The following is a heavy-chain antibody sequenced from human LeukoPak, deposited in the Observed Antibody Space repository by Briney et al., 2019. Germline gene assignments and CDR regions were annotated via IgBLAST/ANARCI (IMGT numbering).Heavy chain of an antibody. CDR1: GGSISSSSYY. CDR2: IKQDGSEK. J-gene: IGHJ6*03. Sequence: PSETLSLTCTVSGGSISSSSYYWGWIRQPPGKGLEWVANIKQDGSEKYYVDSVKGRFTISRDNAKNSLYLQMNSLRAEDTAVYYCARDFAQLAPYYYYYMDVWGKGTTVTVSS. CDR3: ARDFAQLAPYYYYYMDV. V-gene: IGHV3-7*01. D-gene: IGHD6-13*01.